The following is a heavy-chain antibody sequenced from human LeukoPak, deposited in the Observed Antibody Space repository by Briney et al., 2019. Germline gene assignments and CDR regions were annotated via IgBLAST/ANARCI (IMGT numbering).Heavy chain of an antibody. CDR2: IYYSGST. J-gene: IGHJ5*02. Sequence: SETLSLTCTVSGGSISSSSYYWGWIRQPPGKGLEWIGSIYYSGSTYYNPSLKSRVTIPVDTSKNQFSLKLSSVTAADTAVYYCARQQDNWFDPWGQGTLVTVSS. CDR3: ARQQDNWFDP. V-gene: IGHV4-39*01. CDR1: GGSISSSSYY.